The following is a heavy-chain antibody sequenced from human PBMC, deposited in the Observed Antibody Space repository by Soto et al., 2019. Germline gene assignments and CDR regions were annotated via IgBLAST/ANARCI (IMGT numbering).Heavy chain of an antibody. CDR1: CGSIITYD. V-gene: IGHV4-59*01. J-gene: IGHJ4*02. Sequence: LEPMSLTWTVACGSIITYDGSWIRKPQGKGLEWIGHIYYSGSTNYNPSLKSRVTISVDTSKNHFSLRLTSVTAADTAVYYCARGGAQWLVSFDFWAQGTLVTVSS. CDR3: ARGGAQWLVSFDF. CDR2: IYYSGST. D-gene: IGHD6-19*01.